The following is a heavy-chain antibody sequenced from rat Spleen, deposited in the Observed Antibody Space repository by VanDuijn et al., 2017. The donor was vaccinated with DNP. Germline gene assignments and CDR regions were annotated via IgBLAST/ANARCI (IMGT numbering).Heavy chain of an antibody. D-gene: IGHD1-4*01. CDR2: ISNTGDST. Sequence: EVQLVESGGGSVQPGRSMKLSCAASGFTFSSFPMAWVRQAPTKGLDWVATISNTGDSTYYRDSVRGRFTISRDNGESSLYLQMNSLWSEETATYYCTRGSSLPGYLDYWGQGVLVTVSS. J-gene: IGHJ2*01. V-gene: IGHV5-46*01. CDR1: GFTFSSFP. CDR3: TRGSSLPGYLDY.